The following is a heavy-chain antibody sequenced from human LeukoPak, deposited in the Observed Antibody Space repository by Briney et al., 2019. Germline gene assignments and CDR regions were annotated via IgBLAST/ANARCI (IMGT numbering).Heavy chain of an antibody. CDR1: VYTFSSYS. Sequence: PGSSLSLSCAASVYTFSSYSMNWVRHAPGKGPEWVSSFSSRSSYIDYADSGKGRFTTSRDNAKNSLYLQMNSLRAEDTAVYYCARVSIAAAGSPGYWGQGTPVTVSS. D-gene: IGHD6-13*01. CDR2: FSSRSSYI. V-gene: IGHV3-21*01. CDR3: ARVSIAAAGSPGY. J-gene: IGHJ4*02.